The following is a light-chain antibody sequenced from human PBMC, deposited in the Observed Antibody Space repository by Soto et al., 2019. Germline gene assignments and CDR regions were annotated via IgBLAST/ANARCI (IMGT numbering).Light chain of an antibody. J-gene: IGKJ4*01. CDR2: DAS. V-gene: IGKV3-20*01. CDR1: QTVGSDY. Sequence: EVVLTQSPGTLSLSPGDRATLSCRASQTVGSDYVAWYQQKPGQATRLLIYDASSRATGIPDRFSGSGSGTDFSLTISRLEPEDFAMYYCQQYGGSPLVTFGGGTKLEIK. CDR3: QQYGGSPLVT.